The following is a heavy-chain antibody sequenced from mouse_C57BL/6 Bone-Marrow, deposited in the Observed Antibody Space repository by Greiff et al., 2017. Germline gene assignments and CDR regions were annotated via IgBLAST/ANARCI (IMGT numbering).Heavy chain of an antibody. CDR1: GFTFSNYW. V-gene: IGHV6-3*01. D-gene: IGHD2-2*01. J-gene: IGHJ3*01. CDR3: LLWLRRKGFAY. CDR2: IRLKSDNYAT. Sequence: EVKLQESGGGLVQPGGSMKLSCVASGFTFSNYWMNWVRQSPEKGLEWVAQIRLKSDNYATHYAESVKGRFTISRDDSKSSVYLQMNHLRAEDTGIYYCLLWLRRKGFAYWGQVTLVTVSA.